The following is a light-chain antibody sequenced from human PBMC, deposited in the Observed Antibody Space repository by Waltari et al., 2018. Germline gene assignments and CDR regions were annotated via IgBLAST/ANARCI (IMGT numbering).Light chain of an antibody. CDR2: DVS. CDR1: SSDVGGYNY. V-gene: IGLV2-23*02. Sequence: QSALTQPASVSGSPGQSITISCTGTSSDVGGYNYVSWYQQHPGKAPKLMIYDVSKRPSGVSNRFSGSKSGNTASLTISGRQAEDEADYYCCSYAGSSPRWVFGGGTKLTVL. J-gene: IGLJ3*02. CDR3: CSYAGSSPRWV.